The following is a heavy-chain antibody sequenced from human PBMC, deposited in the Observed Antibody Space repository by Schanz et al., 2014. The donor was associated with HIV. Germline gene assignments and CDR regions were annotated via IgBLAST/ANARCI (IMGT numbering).Heavy chain of an antibody. CDR2: ISYDGSNK. J-gene: IGHJ4*02. V-gene: IGHV3-30*18. CDR1: EFVFSNFG. D-gene: IGHD6-19*01. CDR3: AKDRTDSGWYKEGPRELGE. Sequence: VQLLESGGGLAQPGGSLRLSCTASEFVFSNFGISWVRQAPGKGLEWVAGISYDGSNKYYADSVKGRFTISRDSFNNTLYLHMSSLRAEDTAVYFCAKDRTDSGWYKEGPRELGEWGQGTLVTVSS.